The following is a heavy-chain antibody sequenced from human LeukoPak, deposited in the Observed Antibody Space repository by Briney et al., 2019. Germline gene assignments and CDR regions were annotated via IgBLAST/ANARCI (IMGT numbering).Heavy chain of an antibody. Sequence: ASAKVSCKASGYTFTSYGISWVRQAPGQGLEWMGWISAYNGNTNYAQKLQGRVTMTTDTSTSTAYMELRSLRSDDTAVYYCARDSQYYYDSSGYAVFDYWGQGTLVTVSS. J-gene: IGHJ4*02. CDR2: ISAYNGNT. V-gene: IGHV1-18*01. D-gene: IGHD3-22*01. CDR3: ARDSQYYYDSSGYAVFDY. CDR1: GYTFTSYG.